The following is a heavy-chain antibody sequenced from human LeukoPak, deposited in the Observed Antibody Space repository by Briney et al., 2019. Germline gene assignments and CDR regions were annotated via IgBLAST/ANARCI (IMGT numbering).Heavy chain of an antibody. J-gene: IGHJ4*02. CDR1: GFTFDDYG. V-gene: IGHV3-20*04. CDR2: INWSGRST. CDR3: ARNYGGYDGTDY. Sequence: GGSLRLSCAASGFTFDDYGMSWVRQAPRKGLEWVSGINWSGRSTGYADSVKGRFTISRDSSQNSLYLQMNSLRAEDTALYYCARNYGGYDGTDYWGQGTLVTVSS. D-gene: IGHD5-12*01.